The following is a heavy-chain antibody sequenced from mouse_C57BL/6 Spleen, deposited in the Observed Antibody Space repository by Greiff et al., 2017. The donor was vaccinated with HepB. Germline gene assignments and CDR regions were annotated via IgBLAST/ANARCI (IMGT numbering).Heavy chain of an antibody. J-gene: IGHJ3*01. CDR3: ARTGGPAWFAY. CDR1: GFTFSDYG. V-gene: IGHV5-17*01. Sequence: EVHLVESGGGLVKPGGSLKLSCAASGFTFSDYGMHWVRQAPEKGLEWVAYISSGSSTIYYADTVKGRFTISRDNAKNTLFLQMTSLRSEDTAMYYCARTGGPAWFAYWGQGTLVTVSA. CDR2: ISSGSSTI. D-gene: IGHD3-1*01.